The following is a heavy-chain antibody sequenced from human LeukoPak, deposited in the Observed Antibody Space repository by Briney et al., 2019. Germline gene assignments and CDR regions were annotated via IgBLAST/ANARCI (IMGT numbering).Heavy chain of an antibody. Sequence: PSETLSLTCAVYGGSFSGYYWSWIRQPPGKGLEWIGEINHSGSTNYNPSLKSRVTISVDTSKNQFSLKLSSVTAADTAVYYCARRLFGYGDSYFDYWGQGTLVTVSS. CDR1: GGSFSGYY. J-gene: IGHJ4*02. CDR2: INHSGST. V-gene: IGHV4-34*01. D-gene: IGHD4-17*01. CDR3: ARRLFGYGDSYFDY.